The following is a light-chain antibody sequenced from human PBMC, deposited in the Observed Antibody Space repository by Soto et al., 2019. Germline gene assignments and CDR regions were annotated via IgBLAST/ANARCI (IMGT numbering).Light chain of an antibody. Sequence: QSALTQPASVSGPPGQSITISCTGTSSDVGGYNYVSWYQQHPGKAPKLMIYDVSNRTSGVSNRFSGSKSGNTASLTISGLQAEDEADYYCSSYTSSSTLVVFGGGTKLTVL. J-gene: IGLJ2*01. CDR2: DVS. CDR1: SSDVGGYNY. CDR3: SSYTSSSTLVV. V-gene: IGLV2-14*01.